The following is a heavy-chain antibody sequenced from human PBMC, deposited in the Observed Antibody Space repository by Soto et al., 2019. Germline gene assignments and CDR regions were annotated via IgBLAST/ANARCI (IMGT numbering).Heavy chain of an antibody. V-gene: IGHV1-8*01. J-gene: IGHJ4*02. Sequence: ASVKVSCKASGYSFTNNDVSWVRQATGQGLEWMGWMNPGSGDTGYAQKFQGRVTMTRDISIATAYMELSSLRSDDTAIYYCARDRLGEDQQPFDYWGQGTLVTVSS. CDR1: GYSFTNND. CDR3: ARDRLGEDQQPFDY. CDR2: MNPGSGDT. D-gene: IGHD1-26*01.